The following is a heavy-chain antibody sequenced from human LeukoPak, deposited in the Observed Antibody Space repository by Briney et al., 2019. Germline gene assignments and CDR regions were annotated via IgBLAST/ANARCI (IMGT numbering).Heavy chain of an antibody. CDR3: ARDQEWSDAFDI. D-gene: IGHD3-3*01. Sequence: PGGSLRLSCAASGFTFSSYWMHWVRQAPGKGLVWVSRINSDGSSTSYADSVKGRFTISRDNAKNTLYLQMNSLRAKDTAVYYCARDQEWSDAFDIWGQGTMVTVSS. V-gene: IGHV3-74*01. J-gene: IGHJ3*02. CDR1: GFTFSSYW. CDR2: INSDGSST.